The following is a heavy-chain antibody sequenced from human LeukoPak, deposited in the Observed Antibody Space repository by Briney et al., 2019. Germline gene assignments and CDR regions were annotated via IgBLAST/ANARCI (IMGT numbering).Heavy chain of an antibody. J-gene: IGHJ3*02. Sequence: GGSLRLSCAASGFTFSGYGMHWVRQAPGKGLEWVAHIRYDGSTKYYADSVKGRFTISRDNSKNTLYLQMNSLRAEDTAVYYCALHYDILTGYYPIDALVAFDIWGQGTMVTVSS. CDR1: GFTFSGYG. D-gene: IGHD3-9*01. CDR3: ALHYDILTGYYPIDALVAFDI. V-gene: IGHV3-30*02. CDR2: IRYDGSTK.